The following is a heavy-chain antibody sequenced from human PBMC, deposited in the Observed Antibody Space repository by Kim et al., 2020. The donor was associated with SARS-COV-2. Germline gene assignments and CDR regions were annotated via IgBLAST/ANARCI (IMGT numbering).Heavy chain of an antibody. CDR2: ISWNSGSI. D-gene: IGHD6-13*01. V-gene: IGHV3-9*01. CDR1: GFTFDDYA. J-gene: IGHJ4*02. CDR3: AKILAAAGTDY. Sequence: GGSLRLSCAASGFTFDDYAMHWVRQAPGKGLEWVSGISWNSGSIGYADSVKGRFTISRDNAKNSLYLQMNSLRAEDTALYYCAKILAAAGTDYWGQGTLVTVSS.